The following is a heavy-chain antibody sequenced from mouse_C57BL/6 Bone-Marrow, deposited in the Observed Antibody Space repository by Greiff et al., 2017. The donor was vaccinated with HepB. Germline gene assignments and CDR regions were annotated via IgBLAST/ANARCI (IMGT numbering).Heavy chain of an antibody. Sequence: EVKLVESGGGLVKPGGSLKLSCAASGFTFSSYAMSWVRQTPEKRLEWVATISDGGSYTYYPDNVKGRFTIARDNAKNNLYLQMSHLKSEDTAMYYCARDRGWLPLFAYWGQGTLVTVSA. D-gene: IGHD2-3*01. V-gene: IGHV5-4*01. CDR1: GFTFSSYA. CDR3: ARDRGWLPLFAY. J-gene: IGHJ3*01. CDR2: ISDGGSYT.